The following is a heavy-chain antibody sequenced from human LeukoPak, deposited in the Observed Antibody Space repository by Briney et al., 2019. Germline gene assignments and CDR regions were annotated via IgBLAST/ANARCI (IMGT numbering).Heavy chain of an antibody. CDR3: ASSRSYYYYYMDV. CDR2: ISSGSSTT. J-gene: IGHJ6*03. CDR1: GFTFSSYS. Sequence: GGSLRLSCAASGFTFSSYSMHWVRQAPGKGLEWVSYISSGSSTTYYADSVKGRFTISRDNAKNSLYLQMNSLRAEDTAVYYCASSRSYYYYYMDVWGKGTTVIVSS. V-gene: IGHV3-48*01.